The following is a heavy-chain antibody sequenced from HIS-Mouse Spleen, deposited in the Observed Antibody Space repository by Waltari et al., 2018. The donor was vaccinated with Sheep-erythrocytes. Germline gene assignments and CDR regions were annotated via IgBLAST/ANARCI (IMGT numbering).Heavy chain of an antibody. CDR2: ISWSIGRI. J-gene: IGHJ4*02. D-gene: IGHD2-2*01. V-gene: IGHV3-9*01. Sequence: EVQLVESGGGLVQPGRSLRLSCAASGFSFDDYAMHWVRQAPGEVLVGGSSISWSIGRIGYADSVKGRFTISRDNAKNSLYLQMNSLRAEDTALYYCAKDISRNIVVVPAAVGDYWGQGTLVTVSS. CDR3: AKDISRNIVVVPAAVGDY. CDR1: GFSFDDYA.